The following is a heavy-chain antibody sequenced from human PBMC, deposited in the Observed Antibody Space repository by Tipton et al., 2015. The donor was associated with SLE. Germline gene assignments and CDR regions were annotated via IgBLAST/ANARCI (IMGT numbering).Heavy chain of an antibody. J-gene: IGHJ6*03. CDR1: GFTFNIFA. CDR2: IYTNEGT. D-gene: IGHD6-6*01. V-gene: IGHV3-23*03. Sequence: SLRLSCAASGFTFNIFAMSWVRQAPGKRLEWVSVIYTNEGTYYGDSVKGRFTISRDNAKNTLYLQMNSLRAEDTAVYYCAGGLVHYYYYMDVWGKGTTVTVSS. CDR3: AGGLVHYYYYMDV.